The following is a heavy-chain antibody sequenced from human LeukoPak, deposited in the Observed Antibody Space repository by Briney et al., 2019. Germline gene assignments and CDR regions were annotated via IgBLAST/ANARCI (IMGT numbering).Heavy chain of an antibody. Sequence: GRSLRLSCAASGFTFSSYGMHWVRQAPGKGLEWVAVIWYDGSNKYYADSVKGRFTISRDNSKNTLYLQMNSLRAEGTAVYYCAREAWRSPKPRSDYTDAFDIWGQGTMVTVSS. V-gene: IGHV3-33*01. J-gene: IGHJ3*02. CDR3: AREAWRSPKPRSDYTDAFDI. CDR2: IWYDGSNK. D-gene: IGHD3-3*01. CDR1: GFTFSSYG.